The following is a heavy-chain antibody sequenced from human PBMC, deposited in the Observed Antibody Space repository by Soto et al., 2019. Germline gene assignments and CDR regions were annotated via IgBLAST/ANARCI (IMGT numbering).Heavy chain of an antibody. Sequence: EVQLVESGGGLVQPGRSLRLSCAASGSTFDDYAVHWVRQPPGKGLEWVSGISWNSAAIGYADSVRGRFSISRDNAKNSLYLQMNSLRAEDTALYYCAKGPYDSSGYYNFDYWGQGTLVTVSS. V-gene: IGHV3-9*01. J-gene: IGHJ4*02. CDR1: GSTFDDYA. CDR3: AKGPYDSSGYYNFDY. CDR2: ISWNSAAI. D-gene: IGHD3-22*01.